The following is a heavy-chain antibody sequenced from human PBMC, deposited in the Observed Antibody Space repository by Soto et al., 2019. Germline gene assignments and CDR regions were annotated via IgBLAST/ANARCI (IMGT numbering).Heavy chain of an antibody. J-gene: IGHJ4*02. V-gene: IGHV4-34*01. CDR2: INHSGST. CDR1: GGSFSGYY. D-gene: IGHD6-19*01. CDR3: ARVRSGWFPR. Sequence: QVQLQQWGAGLLKPSETLSLTCAVYGGSFSGYYWSWIRQPPGKGLEWIGEINHSGSTNYNPSLKSRVTISVDTSKNQFSLKLSSETAADTAVYYCARVRSGWFPRWGQGTLVTVSS.